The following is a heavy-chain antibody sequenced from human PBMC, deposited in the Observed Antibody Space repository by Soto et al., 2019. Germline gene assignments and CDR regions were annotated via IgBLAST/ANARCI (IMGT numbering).Heavy chain of an antibody. CDR2: ISAYNGNT. CDR1: GYTFTSYG. V-gene: IGHV1-18*01. J-gene: IGHJ4*02. CDR3: ARDPMTGYLQFDY. D-gene: IGHD3-9*01. Sequence: ASVEVSCKECGYTFTSYGSRWVRQAPGKGLEWIGWISAYNGNTNYAQKFQGRVTMATDTSTSTAYMELRSLRSDDTAVYYCARDPMTGYLQFDYWGQGTLVTVSS.